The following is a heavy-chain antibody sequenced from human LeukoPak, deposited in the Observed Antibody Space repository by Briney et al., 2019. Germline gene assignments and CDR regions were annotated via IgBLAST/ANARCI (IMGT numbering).Heavy chain of an antibody. CDR1: GLIFSDYW. J-gene: IGHJ4*02. CDR3: ASRESSMARSH. CDR2: IKEDGSVQ. V-gene: IGHV3-7*01. D-gene: IGHD3-10*01. Sequence: GGSLRLSCTASGLIFSDYWMNWVRQVPGKGLEWVANIKEDGSVQDYVDSVRGRFTISRDNAKNSLYLQMNSLRAEDTAVYYCASRESSMARSHWGQGTLVTVSS.